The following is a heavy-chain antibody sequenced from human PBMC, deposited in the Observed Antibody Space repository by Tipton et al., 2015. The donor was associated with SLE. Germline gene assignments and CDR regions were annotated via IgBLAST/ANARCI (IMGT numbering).Heavy chain of an antibody. CDR2: MNTKSGNT. J-gene: IGHJ4*02. CDR3: ARGMYYYDSSGYHTYFDY. D-gene: IGHD3-22*01. CDR1: GYTFSTYD. Sequence: QSGAEVKKPGASVKVSCKASGYTFSTYDINWVRQATGQGLEWMGWMNTKSGNTDYAQKFQGRVTMTRNTSISTAYMELSSLRSEDTAVYYCARGMYYYDSSGYHTYFDYWGQGTLVTVSS. V-gene: IGHV1-8*01.